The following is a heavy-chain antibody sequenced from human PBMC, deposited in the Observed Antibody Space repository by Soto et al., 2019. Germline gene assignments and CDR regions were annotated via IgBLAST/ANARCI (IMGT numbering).Heavy chain of an antibody. V-gene: IGHV4-4*02. CDR3: ARHIGVPGTRGVDY. D-gene: IGHD6-19*01. Sequence: QVQLQESGPGLVKPSGTLSLTCAVSGASISDNNWWSWVRQPPGKGLEWIGEIYHSGTANYSPSLNSRVTISLDKSKNQISLQLSSVTAADSAVYYCARHIGVPGTRGVDYWGQGTLVTVSS. J-gene: IGHJ4*02. CDR2: IYHSGTA. CDR1: GASISDNNW.